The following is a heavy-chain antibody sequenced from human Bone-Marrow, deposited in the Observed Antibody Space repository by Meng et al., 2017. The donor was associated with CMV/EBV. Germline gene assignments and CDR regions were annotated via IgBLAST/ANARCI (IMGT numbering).Heavy chain of an antibody. V-gene: IGHV1-18*04. J-gene: IGHJ4*02. D-gene: IGHD4-11*01. CDR2: ISAYNGNT. CDR1: GYTVTDYY. Sequence: QVQLVPAGAEVKKPGAPMKVSCKASGYTVTDYYNHWLRQAPGQWLWWMGWISAYNGNTNYAQKLQGRVTMTTDTSTSTAYMELRSLRSDDTAVYYCARVAYSTLDYWGQGTLVTVSS. CDR3: ARVAYSTLDY.